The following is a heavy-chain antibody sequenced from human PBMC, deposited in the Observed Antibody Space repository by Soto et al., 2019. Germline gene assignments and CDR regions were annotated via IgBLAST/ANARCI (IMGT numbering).Heavy chain of an antibody. CDR2: INHSGST. CDR1: GGSFGGYY. D-gene: IGHD2-15*01. V-gene: IGHV4-34*01. J-gene: IGHJ6*03. Sequence: SETLSLTCAVYGGSFGGYYWSWIRQPPGKGLEWIGEINHSGSTNYNPSLKSRVTISVDTSKNQFSLKLSSVTAADTAVYYCAREEIKAFSRWFFYYTDVWGKGTTVTVSS. CDR3: AREEIKAFSRWFFYYTDV.